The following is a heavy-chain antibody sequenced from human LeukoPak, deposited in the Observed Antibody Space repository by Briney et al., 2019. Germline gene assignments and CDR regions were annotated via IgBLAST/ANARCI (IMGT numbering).Heavy chain of an antibody. V-gene: IGHV3-49*04. J-gene: IGHJ4*02. CDR3: SRGQKDPYGPESDY. CDR1: GFIFGDYN. Sequence: GGSLRLSCTTSGFIFGDYNMNWVRQAPGKGLEWVGYIRAKIHDGTTDFAASVKGRFTISRDDSKSIAYLQMTSLKSEDTAVYYCSRGQKDPYGPESDYWGQGTLVTVSS. CDR2: IRAKIHDGTT. D-gene: IGHD3-10*01.